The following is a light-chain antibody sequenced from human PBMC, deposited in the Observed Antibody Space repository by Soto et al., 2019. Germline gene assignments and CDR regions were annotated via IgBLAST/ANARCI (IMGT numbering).Light chain of an antibody. CDR2: DTS. V-gene: IGKV3-11*01. Sequence: EIVLTQSPATLSLSPGEIATLSCRASQSVSHFLAWYQQKPGQAPRLLIYDTSSRATGIPGRFSGSGSGTDFTLTIDILEPADAAVYYCQQRTDWLTFGGGTKVEI. CDR1: QSVSHF. CDR3: QQRTDWLT. J-gene: IGKJ4*01.